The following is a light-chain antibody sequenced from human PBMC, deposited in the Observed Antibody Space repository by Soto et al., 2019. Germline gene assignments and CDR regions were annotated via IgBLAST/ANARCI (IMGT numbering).Light chain of an antibody. J-gene: IGKJ1*01. V-gene: IGKV3-20*01. CDR1: QSFGSSY. CDR2: GAS. CDR3: QQHGSSSWT. Sequence: EVVLTQSPGTLSLSPEERATLSCRASQSFGSSYLAWYQQKPGQAPRLLIYGASNRATGIPDRFSGYGSGTDFTLTISRLEPEDFAVYYCQQHGSSSWTLGQGTKVDIK.